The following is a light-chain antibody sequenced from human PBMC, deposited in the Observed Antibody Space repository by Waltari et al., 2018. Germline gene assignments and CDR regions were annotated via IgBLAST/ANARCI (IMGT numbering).Light chain of an antibody. CDR1: QSVGRS. J-gene: IGKJ1*01. CDR3: QHNVRLPVT. V-gene: IGKV3-20*01. CDR2: NTS. Sequence: DSVLTHSRRTLSFSPGERASLSCRASQSVGRSLVWYQQKPGQAPRLVIYNTSTRATGIPDRFSGSGSGTDFSLTISRLEPEDFAVYYCQHNVRLPVTFGQGTKVEIE.